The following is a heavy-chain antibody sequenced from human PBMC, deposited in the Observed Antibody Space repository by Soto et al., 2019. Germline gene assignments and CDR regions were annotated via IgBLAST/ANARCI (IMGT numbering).Heavy chain of an antibody. J-gene: IGHJ5*02. CDR2: IYWDDDK. CDR1: GFSLSTSGVG. Sequence: QITLKESGPTLVKPTQTLTLTCTFSGFSLSTSGVGVGWIRQPPGKALEWLALIYWDDDKRYSPSLKSRLTITKDTSKNQVVLTMPHKHPVDTATYYCAHRRSTYYYDSTFDPWGQGTLVTVSS. V-gene: IGHV2-5*02. CDR3: AHRRSTYYYDSTFDP. D-gene: IGHD3-22*01.